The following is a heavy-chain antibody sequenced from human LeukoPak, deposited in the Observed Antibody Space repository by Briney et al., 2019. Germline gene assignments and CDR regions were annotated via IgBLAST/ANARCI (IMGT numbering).Heavy chain of an antibody. CDR2: IYSGGTI. Sequence: PGGSLRLSCEASGFSIRTYYMSWVRQVPGKGLEWVSVIYSGGTIRYADSVKGRFTFSRDNFKDTLNLQMNSLRADDTAVYYCVRAVHHNFYSDSSGYYGDAFDVWGQGTVVTVSP. D-gene: IGHD3-22*01. J-gene: IGHJ3*01. CDR3: VRAVHHNFYSDSSGYYGDAFDV. V-gene: IGHV3-53*01. CDR1: GFSIRTYY.